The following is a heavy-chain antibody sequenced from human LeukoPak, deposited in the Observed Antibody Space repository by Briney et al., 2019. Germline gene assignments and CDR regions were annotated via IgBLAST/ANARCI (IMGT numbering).Heavy chain of an antibody. CDR1: GYTLTELS. CDR3: ATMGTEWELPPFDY. J-gene: IGHJ4*02. CDR2: FDPEDGET. D-gene: IGHD1-26*01. V-gene: IGHV1-24*01. Sequence: ASVKVSCKVSGYTLTELSMHWVRQAPGKGLEWMGGFDPEDGETIYAQKFQGRVTMTEDTSTDTAYMELSSLRSEDTAVYYCATMGTEWELPPFDYWGQGTLVTVSS.